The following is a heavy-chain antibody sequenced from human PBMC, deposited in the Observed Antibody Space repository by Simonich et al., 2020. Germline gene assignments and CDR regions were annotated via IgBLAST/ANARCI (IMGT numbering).Heavy chain of an antibody. V-gene: IGHV3-21*01. CDR2: ISSSSSYI. Sequence: EVQLVESGGGLVKPGGSLRLSCAASGFTFSSYSMNWVRQAPGKGLEWVSSISSSSSYIYYADEGKGRFTISRDNAKNSLYLQMNSLRAEDTAVYYCARWIAVAGTGAYGMDVWGQGTTVTVSS. CDR1: GFTFSSYS. CDR3: ARWIAVAGTGAYGMDV. J-gene: IGHJ6*02. D-gene: IGHD6-19*01.